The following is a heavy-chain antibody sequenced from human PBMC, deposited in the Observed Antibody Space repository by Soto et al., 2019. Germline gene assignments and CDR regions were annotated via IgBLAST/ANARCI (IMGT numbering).Heavy chain of an antibody. CDR1: GYTFTGYY. CDR3: ARTGYTAMVIHDAFDI. V-gene: IGHV1-2*02. J-gene: IGHJ3*02. Sequence: ASVKVSCKASGYTFTGYYMHWVRQAPGQGLEWMGWINPNSGGTNYAQKFQGRVTMTRDTSISTAYMELSRLRSDDTAVYYCARTGYTAMVIHDAFDIWGQGTMVTVS. CDR2: INPNSGGT. D-gene: IGHD5-18*01.